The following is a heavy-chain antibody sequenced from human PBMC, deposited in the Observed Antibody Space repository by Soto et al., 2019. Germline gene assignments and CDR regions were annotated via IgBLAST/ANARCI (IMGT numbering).Heavy chain of an antibody. Sequence: QVQLQESGPGLVKPSETLSLTCTVSGGSISSYYWSWIRQPPGKGLEWIGYIYYSGSTNYNPSLKSRVTISVDTSKNQFSLKLSSVTAADTAVYYGARGPSGSPLRDENWYFDLWGRGTLVTVSS. V-gene: IGHV4-59*01. CDR2: IYYSGST. J-gene: IGHJ2*01. CDR3: ARGPSGSPLRDENWYFDL. CDR1: GGSISSYY. D-gene: IGHD2-15*01.